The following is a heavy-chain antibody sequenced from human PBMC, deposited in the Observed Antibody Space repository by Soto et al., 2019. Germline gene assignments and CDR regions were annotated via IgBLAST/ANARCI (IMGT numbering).Heavy chain of an antibody. J-gene: IGHJ4*02. CDR3: VKDFRVGYDWTHD. Sequence: DVQLLESGGDWGQPGGSLRLSCAASGFIFSNYAMSWVRQAPGKGLEWVSLIRGSGGPTNYADSVKGRFTVSRDNSKNILLLQMNSLRAEDTAVYYCVKDFRVGYDWTHDWGQGTLVTVSS. D-gene: IGHD5-12*01. V-gene: IGHV3-23*01. CDR2: IRGSGGPT. CDR1: GFIFSNYA.